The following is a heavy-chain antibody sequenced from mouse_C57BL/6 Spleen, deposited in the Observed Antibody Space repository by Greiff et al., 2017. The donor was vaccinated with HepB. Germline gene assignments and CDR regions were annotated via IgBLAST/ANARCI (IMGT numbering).Heavy chain of an antibody. D-gene: IGHD1-1*02. CDR1: GFTFSSYA. CDR2: ISSGGDYI. V-gene: IGHV5-9-1*02. CDR3: TRDGKLSSYYAMDY. J-gene: IGHJ4*01. Sequence: DVKLEESGEGLVKPGGSLKLSCAASGFTFSSYAMSWVRQTPEKRLEWVAYISSGGDYIYYADTVKGRFTISRDNARNTLYLQMSSLKSEDTAMYYCTRDGKLSSYYAMDYWGQGTSVTVSS.